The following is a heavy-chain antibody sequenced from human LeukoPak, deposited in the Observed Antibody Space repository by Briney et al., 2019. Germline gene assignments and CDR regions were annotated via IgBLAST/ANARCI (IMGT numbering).Heavy chain of an antibody. CDR3: ARYGSGVYGFDY. CDR2: IYYSGST. D-gene: IGHD3-10*01. J-gene: IGHJ4*02. Sequence: TSETLSLTCTVSGGSISSGGYYWSWIRQHPGKGLEWIGYIYYSGSTYYNPSLKSRVTISVDTSKNQFSLKLSSVTAADTAVYYCARYGSGVYGFDYWGQGTLVTVSS. CDR1: GGSISSGGYY. V-gene: IGHV4-31*03.